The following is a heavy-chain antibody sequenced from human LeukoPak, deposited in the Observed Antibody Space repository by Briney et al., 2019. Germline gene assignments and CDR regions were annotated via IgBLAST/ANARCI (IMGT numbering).Heavy chain of an antibody. CDR2: ISYDGSNK. D-gene: IGHD3-10*01. Sequence: PGGSLRLSCAASGFTFSSYGMHWVRQAPGKGLEWVAVISYDGSNKYYADSVKGRFTISRDNSKNTLYLQMNILRAENTAVYYCAKDHTVGPTMVRGVIITGHFDYWGQGTLVTVSS. CDR1: GFTFSSYG. CDR3: AKDHTVGPTMVRGVIITGHFDY. J-gene: IGHJ4*02. V-gene: IGHV3-30*18.